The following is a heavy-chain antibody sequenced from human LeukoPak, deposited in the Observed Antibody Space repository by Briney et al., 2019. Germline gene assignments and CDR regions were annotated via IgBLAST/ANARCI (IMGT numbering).Heavy chain of an antibody. J-gene: IGHJ6*03. CDR2: ISAYNGNT. Sequence: GASVKVSCKASGYTFTSYGISWVRQAPGQGLEWMGWISAYNGNTNYAQKLQGRVTMTTDTSTSTAYMELRSLRSDDTAVYYCARVPKLDDFWSGYYREYYYYMDVWGKGTTVTVSS. D-gene: IGHD3-3*01. CDR3: ARVPKLDDFWSGYYREYYYYMDV. CDR1: GYTFTSYG. V-gene: IGHV1-18*01.